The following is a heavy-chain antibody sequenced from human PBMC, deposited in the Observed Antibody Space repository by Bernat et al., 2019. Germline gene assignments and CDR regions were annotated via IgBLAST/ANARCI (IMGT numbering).Heavy chain of an antibody. CDR1: GGSISSGNFY. J-gene: IGHJ6*02. CDR2: IYTSGST. Sequence: QVQLQESGPGLVKPSQTLSLTCTAPGGSISSGNFYWGWIRQPAGKGLEWIGRIYTSGSTSYNPSLKSRVTISADPSKNQFSLKLSCVTAADAAVYYCAGEPPGDWGQGTTVTVSS. V-gene: IGHV4-61*02. CDR3: AGEPPGD.